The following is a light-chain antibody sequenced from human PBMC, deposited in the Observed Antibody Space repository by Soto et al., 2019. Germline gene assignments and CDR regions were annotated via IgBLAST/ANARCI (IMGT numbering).Light chain of an antibody. V-gene: IGKV1-5*03. CDR2: KTS. Sequence: DIPMTQSPSTLSASVGDRVTITCRASQKISTWLAWFQQKPGKAPKLLIYKTSHLESGVPSRFSGTGSGTEFTLSISNLQPDDFATYYCQQYNTYSHMYSFGQGTRLEIK. CDR1: QKISTW. CDR3: QQYNTYSHMYS. J-gene: IGKJ2*01.